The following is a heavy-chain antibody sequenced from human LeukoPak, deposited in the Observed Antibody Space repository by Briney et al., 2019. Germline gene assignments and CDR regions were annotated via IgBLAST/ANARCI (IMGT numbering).Heavy chain of an antibody. Sequence: GESLKISCKGPGYSFTSYWIGWVRQMPGKGLEWMGIIYPGDSDTRYSPSFQGQVTISADKSISTAYLQWSSLKASDTAMYYCASSGAAATRDLDVWGQGTTVTVSS. J-gene: IGHJ6*02. CDR2: IYPGDSDT. D-gene: IGHD6-13*01. CDR3: ASSGAAATRDLDV. V-gene: IGHV5-51*01. CDR1: GYSFTSYW.